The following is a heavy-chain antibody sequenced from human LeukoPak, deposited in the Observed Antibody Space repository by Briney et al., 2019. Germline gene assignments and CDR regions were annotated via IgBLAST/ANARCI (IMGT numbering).Heavy chain of an antibody. CDR2: INHSGST. Sequence: PSETLSLTCAVYGGSFSGYYWSWIRQPPGKGLEWIGEINHSGSTNYNPSLKSRVIISVDMSKNQFSLKLSSVTAADTAVYYCARVGSSSWYVYFDYWGQGTLVTVSS. V-gene: IGHV4-34*01. J-gene: IGHJ4*02. CDR3: ARVGSSSWYVYFDY. D-gene: IGHD6-13*01. CDR1: GGSFSGYY.